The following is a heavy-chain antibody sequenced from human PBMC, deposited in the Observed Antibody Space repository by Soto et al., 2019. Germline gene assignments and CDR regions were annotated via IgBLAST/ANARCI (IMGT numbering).Heavy chain of an antibody. CDR1: GNTFTSCD. CDR2: INPNSGNI. Sequence: GASVKVSCKASGNTFTSCDINWVRQATGHGLEWMGWINPNSGNIGYAQKFQGRVTMTRDTAIRTAYMEVSRLRSDDTAVYYCARGRASGSCYLLDYWGQGTLVTVSS. D-gene: IGHD3-10*01. J-gene: IGHJ4*02. CDR3: ARGRASGSCYLLDY. V-gene: IGHV1-8*01.